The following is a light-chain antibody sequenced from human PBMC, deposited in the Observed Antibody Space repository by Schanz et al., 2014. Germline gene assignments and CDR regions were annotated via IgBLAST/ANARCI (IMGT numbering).Light chain of an antibody. J-gene: IGKJ4*01. CDR3: QQRDSWPSRRVT. CDR2: DAS. V-gene: IGKV3-11*01. CDR1: QSVGSN. Sequence: DIVLTQSPASLSLSPGERATLSCRASQSVGSNLAWYQQNPGQAPRLLIYDASNRATGIPARFSGSGSGTDFTLTISSLEPEDFAVYYCQQRDSWPSRRVTFGGGTKVEIK.